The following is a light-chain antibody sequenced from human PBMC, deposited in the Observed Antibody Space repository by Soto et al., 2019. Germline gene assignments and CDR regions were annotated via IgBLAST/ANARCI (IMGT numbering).Light chain of an antibody. CDR1: QGIGSA. CDR2: DAS. J-gene: IGKJ4*01. Sequence: AIQLTQSPSSLSASVGDRVTITCRASQGIGSALAWYQQRPGEAPRFLIYDASTLGSGVPLRFSGSGSGTYFTLTISTLQLEDFATYYCQQFNSYPLTFGGGTKLEIK. CDR3: QQFNSYPLT. V-gene: IGKV1-13*02.